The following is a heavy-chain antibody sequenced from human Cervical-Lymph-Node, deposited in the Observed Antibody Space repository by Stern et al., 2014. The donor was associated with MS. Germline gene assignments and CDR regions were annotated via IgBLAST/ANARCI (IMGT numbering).Heavy chain of an antibody. CDR3: ARRFPYDSGPRDRYDS. J-gene: IGHJ4*02. CDR2: IYPADSDT. Sequence: VQLVESGAEVKKPGESLRISCKGSGYSFTNYSIGWRRQMPGKGLEWMGIIYPADSDTRHTPSCQGQVPISADTSTSAACLQWSSLKASDTAMYYCARRFPYDSGPRDRYDSWGQGPLVTVSS. CDR1: GYSFTNYS. D-gene: IGHD3-10*01. V-gene: IGHV5-51*03.